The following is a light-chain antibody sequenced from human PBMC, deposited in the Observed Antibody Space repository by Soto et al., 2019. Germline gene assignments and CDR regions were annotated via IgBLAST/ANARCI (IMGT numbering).Light chain of an antibody. V-gene: IGLV2-14*01. CDR1: SSDIGAYNY. CDR2: EVS. Sequence: QSALTQPAYVSGSPGQSITISCTGTSSDIGAYNYVSWYQQHPGTAPKLMVYEVSNRPSGVSNRFSGSKSGNTASLTISGLQAEDEADYYCRSFTSSSTVVFGGATKLTVL. J-gene: IGLJ2*01. CDR3: RSFTSSSTVV.